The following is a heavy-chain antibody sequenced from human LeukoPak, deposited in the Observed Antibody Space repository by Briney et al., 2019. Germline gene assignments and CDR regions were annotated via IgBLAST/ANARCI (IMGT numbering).Heavy chain of an antibody. CDR1: GFTFSSYE. CDR3: ATSVKRGSSAY. CDR2: ISSSGSFI. V-gene: IGHV3-48*03. Sequence: GGSLRLSCAASGFTFSSYEMNWVRQVPGKGMEWISCISSSGSFIYYADSVKGRFTISRDNAKNSLYLQMTSLRAEDTAVYYCATSVKRGSSAYWGQGTLVTVPS. D-gene: IGHD5-12*01. J-gene: IGHJ4*02.